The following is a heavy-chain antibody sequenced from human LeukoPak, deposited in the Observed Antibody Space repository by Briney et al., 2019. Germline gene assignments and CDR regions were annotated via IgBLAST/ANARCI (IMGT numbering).Heavy chain of an antibody. CDR1: GGSIRSYY. CDR3: ARGGPNGSGTYYNVKFDY. Sequence: PSETLSLTCTVSGGSIRSYYWSWIRQPPGKGLEWIGYIYYSGSTNYNPSLKSRVTISVDTSKNQFSLKLSSVTAADAAVYYCARGGPNGSGTYYNVKFDYWGQGTLVTVSS. D-gene: IGHD3-10*01. V-gene: IGHV4-59*01. J-gene: IGHJ4*02. CDR2: IYYSGST.